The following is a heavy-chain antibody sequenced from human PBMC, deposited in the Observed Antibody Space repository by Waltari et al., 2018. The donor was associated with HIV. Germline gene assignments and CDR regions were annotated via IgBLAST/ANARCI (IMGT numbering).Heavy chain of an antibody. CDR1: GSIFRTYN. D-gene: IGHD1-26*01. CDR2: MSSSRTYK. J-gene: IGHJ4*02. CDR3: TRGVIVRGTQHAAN. V-gene: IGHV3-21*02. Sequence: EVQLVESGGGMVKPGGSLRLSCEASGSIFRTYNMNWFRQAPGRGRECVSSMSSSRTYKYYAASRRGRFTVSKDNAKNSLYLQMNNLRAEDTAVYDCTRGVIVRGTQHAANWGQGTLVTVSS.